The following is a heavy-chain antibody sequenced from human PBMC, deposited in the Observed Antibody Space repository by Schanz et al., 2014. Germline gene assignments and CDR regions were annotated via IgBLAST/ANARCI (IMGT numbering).Heavy chain of an antibody. CDR2: INSDGTTT. J-gene: IGHJ4*02. CDR1: GFTFSTYW. D-gene: IGHD2-2*01. V-gene: IGHV3-74*02. Sequence: VQLLQSGGALVQPGGSLRLSCAASGFTFSTYWMHWVRQAPGKGLVWVSHINSDGTTTTYADSVKGRFTISRDNAENTLYLQMNSLRVEDTAVYYCAMGGYQLHHWGQGTLVTVSS. CDR3: AMGGYQLHH.